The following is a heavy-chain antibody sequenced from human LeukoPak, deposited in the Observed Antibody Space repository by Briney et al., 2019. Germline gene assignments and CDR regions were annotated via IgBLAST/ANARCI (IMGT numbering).Heavy chain of an antibody. CDR3: ARGPSGTMVRGVITPIGYYYYYMDV. J-gene: IGHJ6*03. Sequence: ASVKVSCKASGYTFTGYYMHWVRQAPGQGLEWMGWINPNSGGTNYAQKFQGRVTMTRDTSISTAYMELSRLRSDDTAVYYCARGPSGTMVRGVITPIGYYYYYMDVWGKGTTVTISS. V-gene: IGHV1-2*02. CDR2: INPNSGGT. CDR1: GYTFTGYY. D-gene: IGHD3-10*01.